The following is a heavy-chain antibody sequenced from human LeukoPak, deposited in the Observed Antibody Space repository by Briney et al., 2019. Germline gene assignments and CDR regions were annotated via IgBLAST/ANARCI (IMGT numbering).Heavy chain of an antibody. CDR3: VKGFVHPTYYFDY. D-gene: IGHD3-10*01. J-gene: IGHJ4*02. Sequence: GGSLRLSCAASGFTFSNYARMWVRQAPGKRLEWVSSITGSGDGTYYADSVRGRFTISRDNSENTLYLQLNSPRAEDTAVYFCVKGFVHPTYYFDYWGQGTLVTVSS. CDR2: ITGSGDGT. CDR1: GFTFSNYA. V-gene: IGHV3-23*01.